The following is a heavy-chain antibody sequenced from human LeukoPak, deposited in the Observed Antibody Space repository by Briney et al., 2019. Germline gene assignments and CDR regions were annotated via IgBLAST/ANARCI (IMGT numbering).Heavy chain of an antibody. CDR1: GYTFTGYY. D-gene: IGHD3-3*01. CDR3: ARGRFLEWRKSPDAFDI. J-gene: IGHJ3*02. CDR2: INPNSGGT. V-gene: IGHV1-2*06. Sequence: ASVKVSCKASGYTFTGYYMHWVRQAPGQGLEWMGRINPNSGGTNYAQKFQGRVTMTRDTSISTAYMELSRLRSDDTAVYYCARGRFLEWRKSPDAFDIWGQGTMVAVSS.